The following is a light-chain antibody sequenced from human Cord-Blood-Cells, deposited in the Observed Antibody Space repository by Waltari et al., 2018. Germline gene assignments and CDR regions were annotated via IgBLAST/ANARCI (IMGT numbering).Light chain of an antibody. CDR1: SLRSDY. J-gene: IGLJ2*01. CDR3: NSRDSSGNHVV. V-gene: IGLV3-19*01. Sequence: SSELTQDHAVSVALGQTVRITCQGDSLRSDYASWYQQKPGQAPVLVIYGKNNRPSGIPDRFSGSSSGNTASLTITGAQAEDEADYYCNSRDSSGNHVVFGGGTKLTVL. CDR2: GKN.